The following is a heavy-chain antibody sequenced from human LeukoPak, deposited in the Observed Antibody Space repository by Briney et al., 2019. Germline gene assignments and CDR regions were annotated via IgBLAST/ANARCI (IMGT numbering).Heavy chain of an antibody. J-gene: IGHJ4*02. D-gene: IGHD6-13*01. Sequence: GGSLRLSCAASGFTFSSYAVSWVRQAPGKGLEWVSAISGSGGSTYYADSVKGRFTISRDNSKNTLYLQMNSLRAEDTAVYYCARSMLYSSSWYVEEREYYFDYWGQGTLVTVSS. V-gene: IGHV3-23*01. CDR1: GFTFSSYA. CDR2: ISGSGGST. CDR3: ARSMLYSSSWYVEEREYYFDY.